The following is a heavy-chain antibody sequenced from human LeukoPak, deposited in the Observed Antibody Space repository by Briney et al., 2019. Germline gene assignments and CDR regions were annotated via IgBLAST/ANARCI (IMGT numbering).Heavy chain of an antibody. Sequence: GGSLRLSCTASGFTFSRYSMNWVRQAPGKGLEWASSISSSSGHIFYADSVKGRFTISRDNAKSSLYLQMNSLRAEDTAVYYCARGGTGATRDDTFDIWGQGAMVTVSS. V-gene: IGHV3-21*01. CDR1: GFTFSRYS. CDR2: ISSSSGHI. D-gene: IGHD1-7*01. CDR3: ARGGTGATRDDTFDI. J-gene: IGHJ3*02.